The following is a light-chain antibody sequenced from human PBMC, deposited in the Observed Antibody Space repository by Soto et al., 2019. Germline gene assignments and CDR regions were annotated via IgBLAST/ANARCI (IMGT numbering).Light chain of an antibody. J-gene: IGKJ5*01. CDR2: DAS. CDR3: QQYNRQIT. V-gene: IGKV1-5*01. CDR1: QSISSW. Sequence: DIQMTQSPSTLSASVGDRVTITCRASQSISSWLAGYQQKPGKAPKLLIYDASSLESGVPSRFRGSGSGTELTLTISSLQPDDFATYYCQQYNRQITFGQGTRLEIK.